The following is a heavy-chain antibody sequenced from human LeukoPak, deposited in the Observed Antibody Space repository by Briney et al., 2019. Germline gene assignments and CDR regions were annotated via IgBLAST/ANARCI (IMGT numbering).Heavy chain of an antibody. CDR2: INHSGGST. V-gene: IGHV1-46*01. CDR3: PRGRSVGSSPYGPFVY. Sequence: GASVKVSCKASGYTFTSYYMHWVLQAPGPGLEWMGIINHSGGSTSYAQKFQGRLTMTRDTSTRTVYMKLSSLRSDDTAVYYCPRGRSVGSSPYGPFVYWGQGNIVTVSS. CDR1: GYTFTSYY. J-gene: IGHJ4*02. D-gene: IGHD6-6*01.